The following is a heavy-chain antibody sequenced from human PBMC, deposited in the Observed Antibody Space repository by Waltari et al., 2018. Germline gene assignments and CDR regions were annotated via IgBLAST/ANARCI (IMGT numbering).Heavy chain of an antibody. Sequence: QVQLQESGPGLVKPSETLSLTCTVSGGSISSYYWSWIRQPAGKGLEWIGRIYTSGSTNYNRSLKSRVTMSVDTSKNQFSLKLSSVTAADTAVYYCARDHDSSGYYPWDYWGQGTLVTVSS. J-gene: IGHJ4*02. CDR1: GGSISSYY. CDR3: ARDHDSSGYYPWDY. D-gene: IGHD3-22*01. CDR2: IYTSGST. V-gene: IGHV4-4*07.